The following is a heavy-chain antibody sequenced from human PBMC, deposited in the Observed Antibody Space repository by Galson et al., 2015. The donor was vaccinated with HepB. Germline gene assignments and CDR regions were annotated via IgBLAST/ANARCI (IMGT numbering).Heavy chain of an antibody. CDR3: AKQGAVSGEFDC. CDR2: LSYDESKK. J-gene: IGHJ4*02. D-gene: IGHD6-19*01. Sequence: SLRLSCAASGFTFSNYGMHWVRQAPGKGLEWVAGLSYDESKKYYADSVKGRFTISKDNSKKTLYLQMNSLRVEDTGVYYCAKQGAVSGEFDCWGQGSLVTVSS. CDR1: GFTFSNYG. V-gene: IGHV3-30*18.